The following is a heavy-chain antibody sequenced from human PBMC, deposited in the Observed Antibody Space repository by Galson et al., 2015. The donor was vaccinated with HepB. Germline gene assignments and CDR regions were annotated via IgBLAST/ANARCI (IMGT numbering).Heavy chain of an antibody. Sequence: QSGAEVKKPGESLKISCKGSGYSFTSYWISWVRQMPGKGLEWMGRIDPSDSYTNYSPSFQGHVTISADKSISTAYLQWSSLKASDTAMYYCARQGGSVRPFDYWGQGTLVTVSS. D-gene: IGHD3-10*01. CDR2: IDPSDSYT. CDR1: GYSFTSYW. J-gene: IGHJ4*02. CDR3: ARQGGSVRPFDY. V-gene: IGHV5-10-1*01.